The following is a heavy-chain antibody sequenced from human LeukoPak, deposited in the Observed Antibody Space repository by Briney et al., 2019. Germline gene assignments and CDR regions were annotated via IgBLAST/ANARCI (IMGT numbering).Heavy chain of an antibody. Sequence: GESLKISCKGSGYSFTSYWIGWARQMPGKGLEWMGIIHPGDSDTRYSPSFQGQVTISADKSISTAYLQWSSLKASDTAMYYCATRSADDSSGYYPPDAFDIWGQGTMVTVSS. CDR2: IHPGDSDT. J-gene: IGHJ3*02. V-gene: IGHV5-51*01. CDR1: GYSFTSYW. D-gene: IGHD3-22*01. CDR3: ATRSADDSSGYYPPDAFDI.